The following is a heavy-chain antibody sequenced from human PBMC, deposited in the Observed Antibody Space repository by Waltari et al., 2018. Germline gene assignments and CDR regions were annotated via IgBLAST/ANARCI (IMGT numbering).Heavy chain of an antibody. J-gene: IGHJ5*02. V-gene: IGHV4-59*11. CDR3: ARDLSRDGYSKGWFDP. CDR2: IYYSGST. Sequence: QVQLQESGRGLVKPSETLSLTCTVSGGTLSSPYWSWTRQPPGKGLEWIGYIYYSGSTNYNPSLKSRVTISVDTSKNQFSLKLSSVTAADTAVYYCARDLSRDGYSKGWFDPWGQGTLVTVSS. D-gene: IGHD2-15*01. CDR1: GGTLSSPY.